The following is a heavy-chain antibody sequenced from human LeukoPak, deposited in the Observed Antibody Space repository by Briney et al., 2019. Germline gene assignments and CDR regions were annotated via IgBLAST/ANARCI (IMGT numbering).Heavy chain of an antibody. CDR1: GFTLSTNA. J-gene: IGHJ4*02. CDR3: AKDGDWRLAAD. V-gene: IGHV3-23*01. Sequence: GGSLRLSCLTSGFTLSTNAMSWVRQAPGKGLEWISGISGSGASTYYADSVKGRFTISRDDSRNTLYLQMNSLRGDDTAIYYCAKDGDWRLAADWGQGTLVTVSS. D-gene: IGHD2-15*01. CDR2: ISGSGAST.